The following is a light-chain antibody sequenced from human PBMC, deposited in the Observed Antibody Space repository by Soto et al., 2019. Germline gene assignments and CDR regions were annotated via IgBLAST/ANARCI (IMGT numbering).Light chain of an antibody. V-gene: IGLV2-11*01. Sequence: QSALTQPRSVSGSPGQSVTISCTGTSSDVGGYNYVSWYQQHPGKAPKLMIYDVSKRPSGVPDRFSGSKSGNTASLTISGLQAEDEAEYYCCAFVRSNALLFGGGTKLTVL. J-gene: IGLJ2*01. CDR2: DVS. CDR3: CAFVRSNALL. CDR1: SSDVGGYNY.